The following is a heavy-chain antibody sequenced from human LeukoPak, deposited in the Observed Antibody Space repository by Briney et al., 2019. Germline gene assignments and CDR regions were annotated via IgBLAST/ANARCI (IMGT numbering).Heavy chain of an antibody. V-gene: IGHV4-59*08. Sequence: SETLSLTCTVSGGSISSYYWSWIRQPPGKGLEWIGYIYYSGSTNYNPSLKSRVTISVDTSKNQFSLKLSSVTAADTAVYYCARHQLLRYFDWLLGGHDAFDIWGQGTMVTVSS. J-gene: IGHJ3*02. CDR2: IYYSGST. CDR3: ARHQLLRYFDWLLGGHDAFDI. CDR1: GGSISSYY. D-gene: IGHD3-9*01.